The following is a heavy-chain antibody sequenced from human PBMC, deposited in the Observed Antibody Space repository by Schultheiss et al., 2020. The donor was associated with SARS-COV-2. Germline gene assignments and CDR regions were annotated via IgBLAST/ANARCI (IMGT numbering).Heavy chain of an antibody. D-gene: IGHD6-13*01. J-gene: IGHJ4*02. V-gene: IGHV5-51*01. CDR1: GYSFTSYW. CDR3: ARWARIAAALDY. CDR2: IYPGDSDT. Sequence: GGSLRLSCKGSGYSFTSYWIGWVRQMPGKGLEWMGIIYPGDSDTRYSPSFQGQVTISADKSISTAYLQWSSLKASDTAMYYCARWARIAAALDYWGQGTLVTVSS.